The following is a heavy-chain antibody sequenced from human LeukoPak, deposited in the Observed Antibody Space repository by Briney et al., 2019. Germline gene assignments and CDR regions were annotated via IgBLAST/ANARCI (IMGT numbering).Heavy chain of an antibody. Sequence: GESLKISCTTSGYSFISYRITWVRQMPGKGLEWMGIIYPGNSDTRYSPSFQGQVTISADKSISTVFLQWTSLKASDTAKYYCARLPSRGKYAPGDDFFDYWGQGTLVTVSS. CDR3: ARLPSRGKYAPGDDFFDY. J-gene: IGHJ4*02. V-gene: IGHV5-51*01. CDR1: GYSFISYR. CDR2: IYPGNSDT. D-gene: IGHD3-10*01.